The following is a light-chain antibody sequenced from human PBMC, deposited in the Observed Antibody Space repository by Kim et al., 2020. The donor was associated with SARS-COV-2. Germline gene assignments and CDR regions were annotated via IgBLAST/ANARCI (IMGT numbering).Light chain of an antibody. CDR2: GNS. CDR3: QSYDNSLSAYV. Sequence: QGVTLSRPGGSSNSGADYDVHWYQQLPGTAPKLLMFGNSNRPSGVPDRFSGSKSGTSASLAITGLQADDEAAYYCQSYDNSLSAYVFGTGTKVTVL. J-gene: IGLJ1*01. CDR1: SSNSGADYD. V-gene: IGLV1-40*01.